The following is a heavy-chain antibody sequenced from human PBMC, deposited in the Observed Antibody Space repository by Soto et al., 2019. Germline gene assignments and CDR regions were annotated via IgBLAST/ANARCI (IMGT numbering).Heavy chain of an antibody. CDR2: VSGAGGKT. V-gene: IGHV3-23*01. J-gene: IGHJ1*01. CDR1: GYSFTNYW. D-gene: IGHD3-10*01. CDR3: AKESVWYGGQYFHH. Sequence: GESLKISCKTSGYSFTNYWIGWVRQAPGKGLQWVAGVSGAGGKTDYADSVEGRFTISRDNSKNILYLQMDSLRADDTAVYYCAKESVWYGGQYFHHWGQGTLVTVSS.